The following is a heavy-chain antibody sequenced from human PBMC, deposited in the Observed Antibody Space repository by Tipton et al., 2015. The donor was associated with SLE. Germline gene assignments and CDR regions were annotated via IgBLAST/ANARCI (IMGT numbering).Heavy chain of an antibody. CDR1: GESFSGYF. V-gene: IGHV4-34*01. J-gene: IGHJ4*02. D-gene: IGHD3-22*01. CDR3: AASYYDSSGYYYSFDY. CDR2: INHSGGT. Sequence: TLSLTCAVYGESFSGYFWSWIRQPPGKGLEWIGDINHSGGTNYIPSLKSRVTVSVDTSKNQFSLKLSSVTAADTAVYYCAASYYDSSGYYYSFDYWGQGTLVTVSS.